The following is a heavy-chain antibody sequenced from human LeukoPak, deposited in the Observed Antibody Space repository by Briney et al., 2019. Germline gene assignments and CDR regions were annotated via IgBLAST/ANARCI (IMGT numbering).Heavy chain of an antibody. D-gene: IGHD3-22*01. J-gene: IGHJ4*02. V-gene: IGHV3-23*01. Sequence: GGSLRLSCAVSGITLSNYGMSWVRQAPGKGLEWVAGISGSAGGTYYADSVKGRFTISRDNAKNTLYLQLNNLRAEDTAVYFCAKRGVVIRVIRVGFHKEAYYFDSWGQGALVTVSS. CDR1: GITLSNYG. CDR2: ISGSAGGT. CDR3: AKRGVVIRVIRVGFHKEAYYFDS.